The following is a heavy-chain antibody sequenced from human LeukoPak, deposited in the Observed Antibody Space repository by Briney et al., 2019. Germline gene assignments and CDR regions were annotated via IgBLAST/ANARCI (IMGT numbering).Heavy chain of an antibody. D-gene: IGHD3-10*01. CDR3: AKSLTMVNWFDP. CDR1: GFIFSSYA. Sequence: GGSLRLSCAASGFIFSSYAMSWVPQAPGKGLEWVSAISGSGYNTNYADSVKGRFSISRENSKNTLFLQMNSLRAEDTALYYCAKSLTMVNWFDPWGQGTLVTVSS. J-gene: IGHJ5*02. CDR2: ISGSGYNT. V-gene: IGHV3-23*01.